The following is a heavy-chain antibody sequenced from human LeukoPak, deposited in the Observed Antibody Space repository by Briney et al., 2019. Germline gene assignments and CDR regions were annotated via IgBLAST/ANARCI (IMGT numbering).Heavy chain of an antibody. D-gene: IGHD2/OR15-2a*01. J-gene: IGHJ4*02. CDR2: TYSGGTT. Sequence: GGSLRLSCAASGFTVSIYFVSWVRQAPGKGLEWVSLTYSGGTTDYADSVKGRFTVSRDNSKNTLYLQMNSLRAEDTAMYYCARGAVPVIWGQGTLVTVSS. CDR1: GFTVSIYF. CDR3: ARGAVPVI. V-gene: IGHV3-53*01.